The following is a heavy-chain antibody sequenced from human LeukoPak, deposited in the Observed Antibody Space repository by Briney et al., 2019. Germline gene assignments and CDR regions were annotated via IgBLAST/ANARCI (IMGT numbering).Heavy chain of an antibody. CDR2: INPNSGGT. CDR3: ARDYELGTPGTAYEYMDS. D-gene: IGHD1-1*01. Sequence: GASVTVSCTASGYTFTGYFMHWVRQAPGQGLEWMGWINPNSGGTSYPQKFQGRVTMTRDTSISTVYMELSSLRSDDTAIYYCARDYELGTPGTAYEYMDSWGQGTLVTVSS. CDR1: GYTFTGYF. V-gene: IGHV1-2*02. J-gene: IGHJ4*02.